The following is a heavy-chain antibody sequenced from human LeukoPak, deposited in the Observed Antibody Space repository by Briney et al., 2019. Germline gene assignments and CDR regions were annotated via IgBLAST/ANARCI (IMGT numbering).Heavy chain of an antibody. CDR2: ISGSGGST. CDR3: AKVPYSSGWYSNWFDP. CDR1: GFTFSSYA. J-gene: IGHJ5*02. Sequence: PGGSLRLSCAASGFTFSSYAMSWVRQAPGKGLEWVSAISGSGGSTYYADSVKGRFTISRDNSKNKLYLQMNSLRAEDTAVYYCAKVPYSSGWYSNWFDPWGQGTLVTVSS. D-gene: IGHD6-19*01. V-gene: IGHV3-23*01.